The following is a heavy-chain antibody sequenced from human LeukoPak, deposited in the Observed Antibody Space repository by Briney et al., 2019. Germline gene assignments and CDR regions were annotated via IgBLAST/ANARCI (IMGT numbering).Heavy chain of an antibody. J-gene: IGHJ6*03. V-gene: IGHV3-30*04. Sequence: PGGSLRLSCAASGFTFSSYAMHWVRQAPGKGLEWVAVISYDGSNKYYADSVKGRFTISRDNSKNTLYLQMNSLRAEDTALYYCARVGGSGSHSFFYYYYYMDVWGKGTTVTVSS. CDR2: ISYDGSNK. CDR3: ARVGGSGSHSFFYYYYYMDV. CDR1: GFTFSSYA. D-gene: IGHD2-15*01.